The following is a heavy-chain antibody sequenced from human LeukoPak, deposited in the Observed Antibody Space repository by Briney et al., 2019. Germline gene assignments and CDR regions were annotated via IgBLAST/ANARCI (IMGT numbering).Heavy chain of an antibody. CDR1: GFTFSSYV. CDR3: ANGPHYDILTGYYKVRSHLDY. J-gene: IGHJ4*02. Sequence: GGSLRLSCAASGFTFSSYVMHWVRQAPGKGLEWVAIISYDGSNEYYADSVKGRFTISRDNSKNTLYLQMNSLRAADTAVYYCANGPHYDILTGYYKVRSHLDYWGQGALVTVSS. CDR2: ISYDGSNE. D-gene: IGHD3-9*01. V-gene: IGHV3-30*04.